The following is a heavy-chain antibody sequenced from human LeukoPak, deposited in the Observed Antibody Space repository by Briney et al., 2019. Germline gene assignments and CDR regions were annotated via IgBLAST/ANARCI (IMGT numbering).Heavy chain of an antibody. D-gene: IGHD3-16*01. CDR1: GFTFSTYA. Sequence: GGSLRLSCAASGFTFSTYAMNWVRQAPGKGLEWVSSIFDSGAPSYYSDSVKGRFTTSRDNSRDTFYLQMENLRAEDSATYYCTKAVGGGRDAYDVWGQGTRVIVSS. J-gene: IGHJ3*01. CDR2: IFDSGAPS. CDR3: TKAVGGGRDAYDV. V-gene: IGHV3-23*01.